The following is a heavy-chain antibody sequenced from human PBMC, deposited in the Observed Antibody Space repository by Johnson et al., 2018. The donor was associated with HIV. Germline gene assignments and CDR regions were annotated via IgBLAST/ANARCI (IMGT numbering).Heavy chain of an antibody. CDR3: ARDKFTGRQWLSYDDAFDI. D-gene: IGHD6-19*01. CDR1: GFTFDDFA. Sequence: VQLVESGGGLVQPGRSLRLSCAASGFTFDDFAMHWVRQAPGKGLEWVSGISWNSGTIAYADSVKGRFTISRDNAKNSLYLQMNSLRPEDTALYYCARDKFTGRQWLSYDDAFDIWGQGTMVTVSS. J-gene: IGHJ3*02. CDR2: ISWNSGTI. V-gene: IGHV3-9*01.